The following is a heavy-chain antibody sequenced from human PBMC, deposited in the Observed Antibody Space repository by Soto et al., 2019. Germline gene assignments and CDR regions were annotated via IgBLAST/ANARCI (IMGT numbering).Heavy chain of an antibody. CDR1: VYTLTSDY. J-gene: IGHJ3*02. Sequence: ASVKLSCKASVYTLTSDYMHWLRHAPRQGLEWMGIINPSGGSTSYAQKFQDRVTMTRDTSTSTVYMELSSLISEDTAVYYCARAETTWIQLWLRAFDIWAQGTMVTV. D-gene: IGHD5-18*01. CDR3: ARAETTWIQLWLRAFDI. CDR2: INPSGGST. V-gene: IGHV1-46*01.